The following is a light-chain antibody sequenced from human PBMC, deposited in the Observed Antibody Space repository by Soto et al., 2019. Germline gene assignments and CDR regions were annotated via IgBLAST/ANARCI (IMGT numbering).Light chain of an antibody. Sequence: DIQMTQSPSTLSASVGDRVTITCRASQSISSWLAWYQQKPGKDPKLLIYDASSLESGVQSRFSGSGSGTEFTLNISSLQPDDLETYYCQQYNSYSPPWTFGQGTKVEIK. CDR1: QSISSW. CDR3: QQYNSYSPPWT. CDR2: DAS. J-gene: IGKJ1*01. V-gene: IGKV1-5*01.